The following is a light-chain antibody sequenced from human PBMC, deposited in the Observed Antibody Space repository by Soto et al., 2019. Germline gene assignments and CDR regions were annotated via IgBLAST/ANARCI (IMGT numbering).Light chain of an antibody. CDR3: QHTYSPPFT. Sequence: DIQMTQSPSSLSASVGDRVTITCRASQSISTYLNWYYQKPGKAPKLLIYATSTLQSGVPSRFSGSVSGTDFILTISSLQPEDIATYYCQHTYSPPFTFGQGTRLEIK. CDR2: ATS. V-gene: IGKV1-39*01. J-gene: IGKJ5*01. CDR1: QSISTY.